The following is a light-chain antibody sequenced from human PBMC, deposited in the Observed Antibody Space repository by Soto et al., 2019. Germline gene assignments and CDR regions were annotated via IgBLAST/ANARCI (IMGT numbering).Light chain of an antibody. CDR1: DIASKS. V-gene: IGLV3-21*02. CDR3: QVWDSSSDHYV. CDR2: DDN. J-gene: IGLJ1*01. Sequence: SYELTQPPSVSVAPGQTARISCGGNDIASKSVHWSQQKPGQAPVLVVYDDNDRPSGIPERLSGSNSGDTATLTISRVEAGDEAEYYCQVWDSSSDHYVCGRGTKVTV.